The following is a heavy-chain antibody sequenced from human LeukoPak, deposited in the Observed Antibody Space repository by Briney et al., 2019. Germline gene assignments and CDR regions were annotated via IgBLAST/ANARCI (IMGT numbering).Heavy chain of an antibody. D-gene: IGHD6-13*01. CDR1: GFTFSSYS. V-gene: IGHV3-48*04. J-gene: IGHJ4*02. CDR3: ARDLNYSSSWYAPFDY. CDR2: ISSSSSTI. Sequence: PGRSLRLSCAASGFTFSSYSMNWVRQAPGKGLEWVSYISSSSSTIYYADSVKGRFTISRDNAKNSLYLQMNSLRAEDTAVYYCARDLNYSSSWYAPFDYWGQGTLVTVSS.